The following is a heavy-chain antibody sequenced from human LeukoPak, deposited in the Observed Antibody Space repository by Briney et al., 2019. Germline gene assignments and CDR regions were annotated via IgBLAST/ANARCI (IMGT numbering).Heavy chain of an antibody. Sequence: ASVKVSCKASGYTFTSYGISWVRQAPGQGLEWMGWISAYNGSTNYAQKLQGRVTMTTDTSTSTAYMELRSLRSDDTAVYYCARDLEIVGATRAPSYYYYGMDVWGQGTTVTVSS. CDR3: ARDLEIVGATRAPSYYYYGMDV. CDR1: GYTFTSYG. D-gene: IGHD1-26*01. J-gene: IGHJ6*02. V-gene: IGHV1-18*01. CDR2: ISAYNGST.